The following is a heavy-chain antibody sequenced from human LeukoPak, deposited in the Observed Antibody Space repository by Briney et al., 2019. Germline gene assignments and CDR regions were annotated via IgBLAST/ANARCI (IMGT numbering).Heavy chain of an antibody. CDR3: AREAAAGNWFDP. CDR1: GFTFSSFW. CDR2: IKEDGREK. D-gene: IGHD6-25*01. V-gene: IGHV3-7*03. Sequence: GGSLRLSCAASGFTFSSFWMSWIRQAPGKGLEWVANIKEDGREKYYVDSVKGRFTISRDNAKNSLYLQMNSLRAEDTALYYCAREAAAGNWFDPWGQGTLVTVSS. J-gene: IGHJ5*02.